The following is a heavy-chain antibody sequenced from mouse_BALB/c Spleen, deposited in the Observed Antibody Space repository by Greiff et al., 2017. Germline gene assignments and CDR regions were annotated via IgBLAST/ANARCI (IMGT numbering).Heavy chain of an antibody. Sequence: EVKLMESGGGLVQPGGSRKLSCAASGFTFSSFGMHWVRQAPEKGLEWVAYISSGSSTIYYADTVKGRFTISRDNPKNTLFLQMTSLRSEDTAMYYCAMCGNYSFAYWGQGTLVTVSA. D-gene: IGHD2-1*01. J-gene: IGHJ3*01. V-gene: IGHV5-17*02. CDR2: ISSGSSTI. CDR3: AMCGNYSFAY. CDR1: GFTFSSFG.